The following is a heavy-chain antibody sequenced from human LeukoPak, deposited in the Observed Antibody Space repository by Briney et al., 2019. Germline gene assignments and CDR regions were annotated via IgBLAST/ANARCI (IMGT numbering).Heavy chain of an antibody. CDR3: ARGGLVVGYSYGPYCGGDCYYYFDY. D-gene: IGHD2-21*02. V-gene: IGHV4-34*01. CDR1: GGSFSGYY. CDR2: INHSGST. J-gene: IGHJ4*02. Sequence: SETLSLTCAVYGGSFSGYYWSWIRQPPGKGLEWIGEINHSGSTNYNPSLKSRVTISVGTSKNQFSLKLSSVTAADTAVYYCARGGLVVGYSYGPYCGGDCYYYFDYWGQGTLVTVSS.